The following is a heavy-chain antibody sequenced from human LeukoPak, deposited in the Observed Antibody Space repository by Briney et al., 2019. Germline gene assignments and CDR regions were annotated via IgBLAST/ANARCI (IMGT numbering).Heavy chain of an antibody. Sequence: PSETLSLTCSVSGGSMSSYYWSWIRQPPGKGLEWIGSIYYSGSTYYNPSLKSRVTISVDTSKNQFSLKLSSVTAADTAVYYCAREYDFWSGYYYYYYMDVWGKGTTVTVSS. CDR2: IYYSGST. CDR1: GGSMSSYY. CDR3: AREYDFWSGYYYYYYMDV. J-gene: IGHJ6*03. D-gene: IGHD3-3*01. V-gene: IGHV4-59*05.